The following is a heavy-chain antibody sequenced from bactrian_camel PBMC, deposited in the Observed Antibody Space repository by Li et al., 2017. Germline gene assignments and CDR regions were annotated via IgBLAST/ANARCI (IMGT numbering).Heavy chain of an antibody. CDR3: ATALQSGGYGQYEYHV. CDR2: IVSGGGLS. J-gene: IGHJ4*01. CDR1: GFTFESYD. D-gene: IGHD3*01. Sequence: DVQLVESGGGLVQPGGSLRLSCAASGFTFESYDMNWVRQAPGKGLEWVSTIVSGGGLSYYADSVKDRFTISRDNAKNTLYLQLSSLKSEDTALYYCATALQSGGYGQYEYHVWGQGTQVTVSS. V-gene: IGHV3S40*01.